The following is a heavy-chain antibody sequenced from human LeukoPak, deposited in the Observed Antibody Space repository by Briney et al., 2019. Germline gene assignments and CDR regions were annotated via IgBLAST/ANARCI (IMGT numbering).Heavy chain of an antibody. CDR2: IIPNSGGT. J-gene: IGHJ3*02. CDR3: AREGADSGYDNKAFDI. Sequence: ASVKVSCKASGYTFTGYYMHWVRQAPGQGLEWMGWIIPNSGGTNYAQKFQGRVTMTRDTSISTTYMELSRLRSDDTAVYYCAREGADSGYDNKAFDIWGQGTMVTVSS. V-gene: IGHV1-2*02. D-gene: IGHD5-12*01. CDR1: GYTFTGYY.